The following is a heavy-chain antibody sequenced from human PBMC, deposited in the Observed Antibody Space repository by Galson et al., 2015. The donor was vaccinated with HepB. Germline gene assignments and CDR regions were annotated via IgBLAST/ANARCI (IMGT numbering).Heavy chain of an antibody. J-gene: IGHJ6*03. CDR3: ARGGSHDYGDYDYYYMDV. D-gene: IGHD4-17*01. CDR1: GYTFTSYG. CDR2: INPSGGST. Sequence: SVKVSCKASGYTFTSYGISWVRQAPGQGLEWMGIINPSGGSTSYAQKFQGRVTMTRDTSTSTVYMELSSLRSEDTAVYYCARGGSHDYGDYDYYYMDVWGKGTTVTVSS. V-gene: IGHV1-46*01.